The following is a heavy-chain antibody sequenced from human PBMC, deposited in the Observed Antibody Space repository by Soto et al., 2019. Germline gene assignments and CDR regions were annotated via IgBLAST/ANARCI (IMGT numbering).Heavy chain of an antibody. Sequence: GGSLRLSCAASGFTFSNAWMNWVRQAPGKGLEWVGRIKSKTDGGTTDYAAPVKGRFTISRDDSKNTLYLQMNSLKTEDTAVYYCTTDQGPWLRYSSGGKRYSYYGIDVWGQGTTVTVSS. V-gene: IGHV3-15*07. D-gene: IGHD6-25*01. CDR2: IKSKTDGGTT. J-gene: IGHJ6*02. CDR1: GFTFSNAW. CDR3: TTDQGPWLRYSSGGKRYSYYGIDV.